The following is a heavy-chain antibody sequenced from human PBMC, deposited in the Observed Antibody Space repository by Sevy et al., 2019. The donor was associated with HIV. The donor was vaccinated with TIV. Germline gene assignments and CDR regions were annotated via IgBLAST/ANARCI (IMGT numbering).Heavy chain of an antibody. J-gene: IGHJ4*02. Sequence: GGSLRLSCAASGFIFSNFGINWVRQAPGKGLEWVAIIWHDGTKKHYLESVKGRFTISRDNSKNTVYLQRNSLRVEDSGTYYCGRVTPDEDGTTLDSWGLGTLVTVSS. CDR3: GRVTPDEDGTTLDS. D-gene: IGHD4-4*01. CDR2: IWHDGTKK. CDR1: GFIFSNFG. V-gene: IGHV3-33*01.